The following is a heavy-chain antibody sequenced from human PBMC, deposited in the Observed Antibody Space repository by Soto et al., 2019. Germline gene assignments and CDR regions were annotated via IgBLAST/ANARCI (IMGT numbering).Heavy chain of an antibody. CDR3: ARHHPPGAYYYYYMDV. Sequence: SETLSLTCTVSGGSISSSSYYWGWIRQPPGKGLEWIGSIYYSGSTYYNPSLKSRVTISVDTSKNQFSLKLSSVTAADTAVYYCARHHPPGAYYYYYMDVWGKGTTVTVSS. J-gene: IGHJ6*03. V-gene: IGHV4-39*01. CDR2: IYYSGST. CDR1: GGSISSSSYY.